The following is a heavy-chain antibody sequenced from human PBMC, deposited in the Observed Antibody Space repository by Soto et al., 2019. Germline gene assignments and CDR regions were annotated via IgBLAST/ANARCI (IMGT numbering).Heavy chain of an antibody. V-gene: IGHV3-49*03. D-gene: IGHD3-3*01. CDR2: IRSKAYGGTT. J-gene: IGHJ6*02. Sequence: PGGSLRLSCTASGFTFGDYAMSWFRQAPGKGLEWVGFIRSKAYGGTTEYAASVKGRFTISRDDSKSIAYLQMNSLKTEDTAVYYCTSITIFGVVTPYYYGMDVWGQGTTVTVPS. CDR1: GFTFGDYA. CDR3: TSITIFGVVTPYYYGMDV.